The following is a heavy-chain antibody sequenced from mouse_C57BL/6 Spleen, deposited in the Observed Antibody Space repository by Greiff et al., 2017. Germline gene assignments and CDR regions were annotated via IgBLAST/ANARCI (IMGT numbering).Heavy chain of an antibody. V-gene: IGHV2-2*01. CDR2: IWSGGST. J-gene: IGHJ3*01. Sequence: VQLVESGPGLVQPSQSLSISCTVSGFSLTSYGVHWVRQSPGKGLEWLGVIWSGGSTAYNAAFISRLSISKDYSKSQSFFKMNSLLDDDTAIDYCARNGYYTNFAYWGQGTLVTVSA. CDR3: ARNGYYTNFAY. D-gene: IGHD2-3*01. CDR1: GFSLTSYG.